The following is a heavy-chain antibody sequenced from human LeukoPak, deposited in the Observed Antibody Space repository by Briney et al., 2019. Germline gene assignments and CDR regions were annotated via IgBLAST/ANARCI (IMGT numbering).Heavy chain of an antibody. J-gene: IGHJ6*03. CDR2: INHSGST. Sequence: LETLSLTCAVYGGSFSGYYWSWIRQPPGKGLEWIGEINHSGSTNYNPSLKSRVTISVDTSKNQFSLKLSSVTAADTAVYYCARGTSFVQPSRRYYYYMDVWGKGTTVTVSS. CDR1: GGSFSGYY. V-gene: IGHV4-34*01. D-gene: IGHD2-2*01. CDR3: ARGTSFVQPSRRYYYYMDV.